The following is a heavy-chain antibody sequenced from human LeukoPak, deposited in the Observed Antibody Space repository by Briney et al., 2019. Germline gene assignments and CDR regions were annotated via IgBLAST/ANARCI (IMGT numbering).Heavy chain of an antibody. V-gene: IGHV3-21*01. D-gene: IGHD2-2*01. J-gene: IGHJ4*02. CDR3: ARAVGYCSSTSCFGYYFDY. CDR2: ISSSSSYI. CDR1: GFTFSSYS. Sequence: GGSLRLSCAASGFTFSSYSMNWVRQAPGKGLEWVSSISSSSSYIYYADSVKGRFTISRDNAKNSLYLQMNSLRAEDTAVYYCARAVGYCSSTSCFGYYFDYWGQGTLVTVSS.